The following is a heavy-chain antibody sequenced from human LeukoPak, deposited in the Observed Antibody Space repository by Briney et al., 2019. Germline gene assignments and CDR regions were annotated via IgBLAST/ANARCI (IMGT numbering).Heavy chain of an antibody. D-gene: IGHD2-8*02. CDR1: GFTFSSYW. V-gene: IGHV3-30*03. J-gene: IGHJ4*02. CDR2: ISYDGSNT. Sequence: SGGSLRLSCAASGFTFSSYWMHWVRQAPGMGLEWVAIISYDGSNTFYGDSVKGRFTISRDNSKKTLYLQMNSLRTEDTAVYYCARDQTAVTGVWGTIDYWGQGTLVTVSS. CDR3: ARDQTAVTGVWGTIDY.